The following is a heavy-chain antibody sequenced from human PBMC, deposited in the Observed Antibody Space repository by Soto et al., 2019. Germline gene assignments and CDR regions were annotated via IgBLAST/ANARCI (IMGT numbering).Heavy chain of an antibody. CDR2: IYSGGDT. J-gene: IGHJ4*02. Sequence: GGSLRLSCAASGFTVSSNYMSWVRQAPGRGLEWVSFIYSGGDTYYADSVKGRFTISRDNSKNTLYLQMNSLRAEDTALYYCARDGPYPRGLDYWGQGTLVTVSS. D-gene: IGHD2-21*01. CDR1: GFTVSSNY. CDR3: ARDGPYPRGLDY. V-gene: IGHV3-53*01.